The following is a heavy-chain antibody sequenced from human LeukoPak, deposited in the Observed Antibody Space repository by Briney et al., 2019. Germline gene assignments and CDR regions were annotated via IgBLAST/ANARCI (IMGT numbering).Heavy chain of an antibody. CDR1: GYNVGGYW. J-gene: IGHJ4*02. CDR2: INQDRGER. Sequence: GGSLRLSCAGSGYNVGGYWMNWVRQAPGKGLQWVANINQDRGERFYLDSVKARFTISGDIAKNSLYLQMNSLRAEDTAIYYCARSHSGWDPQLDYWGQGTLVTVSS. D-gene: IGHD1-26*01. CDR3: ARSHSGWDPQLDY. V-gene: IGHV3-7*03.